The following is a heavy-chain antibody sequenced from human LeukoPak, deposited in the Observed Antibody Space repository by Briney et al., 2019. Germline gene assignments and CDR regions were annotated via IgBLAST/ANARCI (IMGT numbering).Heavy chain of an antibody. Sequence: GGSLRLSCAASGFTFISYGMHWVRQAPGKGLEWVAFIRYDGSNKYYADSVKGRFTISRDNSKNTLYLQMKSLRAEDTAVYYCARGSGRITIFGVPYWGQGTLVTVSS. V-gene: IGHV3-30*02. CDR1: GFTFISYG. CDR2: IRYDGSNK. J-gene: IGHJ4*02. D-gene: IGHD3-3*01. CDR3: ARGSGRITIFGVPY.